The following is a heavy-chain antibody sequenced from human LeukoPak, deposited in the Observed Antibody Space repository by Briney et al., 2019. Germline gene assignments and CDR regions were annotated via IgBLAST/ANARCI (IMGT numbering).Heavy chain of an antibody. D-gene: IGHD3-22*01. CDR2: ISAYNGNT. Sequence: ASVKVSCKASGYTFTSYGISWVRQAPGQGLEWMGWISAYNGNTNFVQKLQGRVSMTTDTSTSTAYMELRSLRSDDTAVYYCARGFPPRILYDSSGYYSYYFDYWGQGTLVTVSS. CDR3: ARGFPPRILYDSSGYYSYYFDY. J-gene: IGHJ4*02. CDR1: GYTFTSYG. V-gene: IGHV1-18*01.